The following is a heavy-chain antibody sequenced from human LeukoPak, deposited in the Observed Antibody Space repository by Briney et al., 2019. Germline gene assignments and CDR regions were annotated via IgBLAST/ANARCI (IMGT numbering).Heavy chain of an antibody. CDR2: IIPIFGTA. Sequence: ASVKVSCKASGGTFSSYAISWVRQAPGQGLEWMGGIIPIFGTANYAQKFQGRVTITADKSTSTAYMELSSLRAEDTAVYYCARTGGPPSPSYYYDSGGYYTDYWGQGTLVTVSS. D-gene: IGHD3-22*01. J-gene: IGHJ4*02. CDR1: GGTFSSYA. V-gene: IGHV1-69*06. CDR3: ARTGGPPSPSYYYDSGGYYTDY.